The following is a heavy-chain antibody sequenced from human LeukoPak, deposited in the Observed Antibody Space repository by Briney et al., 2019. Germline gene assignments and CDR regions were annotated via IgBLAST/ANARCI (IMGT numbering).Heavy chain of an antibody. Sequence: GGSLRLSCAASGVTFSSYEMNWVRQAPGKGLEWVSYISSSGSTIYYADSVKGRFTISRDNAKNSLYLQMNSLRAEDTAVYYCARVKSPLTDPYSYYFDYWGQGTLVTVSS. J-gene: IGHJ4*02. CDR1: GVTFSSYE. D-gene: IGHD2-21*01. CDR3: ARVKSPLTDPYSYYFDY. CDR2: ISSSGSTI. V-gene: IGHV3-48*03.